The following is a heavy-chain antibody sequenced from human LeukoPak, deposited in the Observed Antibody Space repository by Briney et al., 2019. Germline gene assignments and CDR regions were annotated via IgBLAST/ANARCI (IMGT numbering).Heavy chain of an antibody. CDR3: AKDLSSGNYLYYYGVDV. Sequence: KPGGSLRLSCAASGFTFSSYSMNWIRQAPGKGLEWVSSISSSTSYIYYADSVKGRFTISKDNAKNSLYLQMNSLRVEDTAVYYCAKDLSSGNYLYYYGVDVWGQGTTVTVSS. V-gene: IGHV3-21*01. CDR2: ISSSTSYI. D-gene: IGHD1-26*01. J-gene: IGHJ6*02. CDR1: GFTFSSYS.